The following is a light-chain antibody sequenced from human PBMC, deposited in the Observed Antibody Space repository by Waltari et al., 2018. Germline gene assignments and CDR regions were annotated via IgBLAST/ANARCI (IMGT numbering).Light chain of an antibody. J-gene: IGLJ2*01. Sequence: QSALTQPPSASGSPGQSVTISCTGTSSDVGGYNYVSWYQQHPGKAPKLMIYEVNKRPSGVPDRVSGSKAGNTASLTVSGLQADDEADYYCSSYAGSTLFGGGTKLTVL. CDR1: SSDVGGYNY. CDR3: SSYAGSTL. CDR2: EVN. V-gene: IGLV2-8*01.